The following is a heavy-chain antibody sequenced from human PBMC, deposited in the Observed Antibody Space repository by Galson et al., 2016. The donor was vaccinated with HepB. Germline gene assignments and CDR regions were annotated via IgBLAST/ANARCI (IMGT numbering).Heavy chain of an antibody. J-gene: IGHJ6*02. V-gene: IGHV3-33*01. D-gene: IGHD1-26*01. Sequence: SLRLSCAASGFTFSSYGMHGVRQAPGKGLEWVAAIWDDGSNKYYADSVKGRFTISRDNSKNTLYLQMNSLRAEDTAVYYCTRRGNYYVLSGLDVWGQGTTVTVSS. CDR3: TRRGNYYVLSGLDV. CDR2: IWDDGSNK. CDR1: GFTFSSYG.